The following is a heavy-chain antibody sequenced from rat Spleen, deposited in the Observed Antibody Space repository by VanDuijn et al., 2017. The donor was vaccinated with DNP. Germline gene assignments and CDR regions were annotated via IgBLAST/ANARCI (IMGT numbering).Heavy chain of an antibody. CDR2: ISYDGLRP. Sequence: EVHLVESGGGLVQPGGSLRLSCAASEFTFSDYAMAWVRQAPERGLEWVATISYDGLRPYYRDSVKGRFTVSRDDATSTLYLQMDSLRSEDTATYYCARHVATVGAMDAWGQGTSVTVSS. V-gene: IGHV5-17*01. J-gene: IGHJ4*01. D-gene: IGHD1-3*01. CDR3: ARHVATVGAMDA. CDR1: EFTFSDYA.